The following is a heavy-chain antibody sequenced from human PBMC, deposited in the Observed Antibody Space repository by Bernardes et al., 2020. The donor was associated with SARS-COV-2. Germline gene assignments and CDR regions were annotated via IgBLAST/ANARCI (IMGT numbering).Heavy chain of an antibody. CDR3: ARVGLDWYFDL. J-gene: IGHJ2*01. CDR1: GGSISRTSYY. CDR2: FYYSGIA. Sequence: SETLSLTCTVSGGSISRTSYYWGWLLQPPGKGPESIGSFYYSGIAYYNPSLKSRVTISIDTSTKQFSLNLRSVTAADTAVYYCARVGLDWYFDLWGRGTLVTVSS. V-gene: IGHV4-39*01.